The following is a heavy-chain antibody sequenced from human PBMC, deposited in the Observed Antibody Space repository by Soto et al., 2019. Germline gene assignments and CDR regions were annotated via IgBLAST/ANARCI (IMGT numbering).Heavy chain of an antibody. CDR2: ISGSGGST. V-gene: IGHV3-23*01. CDR3: AKDPRALFVFDY. J-gene: IGHJ4*02. CDR1: GFTFSSYA. Sequence: PGGSLILSWAASGFTFSSYAMSWVRQAPGKGLEWVSAISGSGGSTYYADSVKGRFTISRDNSKNTLYLQMNSLRAEDTAVYYCAKDPRALFVFDYWGQGTLVTVSS.